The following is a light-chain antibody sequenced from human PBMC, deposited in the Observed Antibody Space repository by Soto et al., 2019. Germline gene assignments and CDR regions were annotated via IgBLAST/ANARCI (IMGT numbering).Light chain of an antibody. V-gene: IGKV1-5*03. J-gene: IGKJ1*01. CDR2: KAS. Sequence: IQMTQYPSTLSGSVGDRVTITCRASQTISSWLAWYQQKPGKAPKLLIYKASTLKSGVPSRFSGSGSGTEFTLTISSLQPDEFATYYCQHYNSYSEAFGQGTKVEL. CDR3: QHYNSYSEA. CDR1: QTISSW.